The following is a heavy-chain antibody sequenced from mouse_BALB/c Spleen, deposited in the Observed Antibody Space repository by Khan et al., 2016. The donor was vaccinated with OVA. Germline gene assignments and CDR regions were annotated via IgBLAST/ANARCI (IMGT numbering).Heavy chain of an antibody. CDR1: GYSITSGYG. V-gene: IGHV3-2*02. J-gene: IGHJ2*01. CDR3: ARTARINY. CDR2: ISYSGST. D-gene: IGHD1-2*01. Sequence: VKLLESGPGLVKPSQSLSLTCTVTGYSITSGYGWNWLRQSPGNKLEWMGFISYSGSTNYNPSLKSRISITRDTSKNQFFLQLNSMTTEDTATYYCARTARINYWGQGTTLTVSS.